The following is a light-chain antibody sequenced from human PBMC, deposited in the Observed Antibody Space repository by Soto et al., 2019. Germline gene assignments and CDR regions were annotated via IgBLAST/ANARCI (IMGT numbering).Light chain of an antibody. CDR1: SSDVGGYNY. CDR2: EVS. J-gene: IGLJ2*01. CDR3: ISYTSKSTWV. V-gene: IGLV2-14*01. Sequence: QSALTQPAYVSGSPGQSITISCTGTSSDVGGYNYVSWFQQHPGIVPKLMIYEVSNRPSGVSNRFSGSKSVNTASLTISGLQSEDEAYYYCISYTSKSTWVFGGGTKVTVL.